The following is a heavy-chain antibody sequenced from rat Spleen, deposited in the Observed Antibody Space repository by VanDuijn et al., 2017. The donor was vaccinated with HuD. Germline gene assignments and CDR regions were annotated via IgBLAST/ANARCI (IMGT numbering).Heavy chain of an antibody. D-gene: IGHD1-1*01. Sequence: QVQLKESGPGLVQPSQTLSLTRTVSGFSLTDYNIHWLRQPPGKGLEWMGRIQNGGNTDYTSALKSRLSISRDTSKSQIFLEMNSLQTEDTAIYFCTRVHYYSASSYFDYWGQGVMVTVSS. CDR2: IQNGGNT. CDR3: TRVHYYSASSYFDY. V-gene: IGHV2-19*01. CDR1: GFSLTDYN. J-gene: IGHJ2*01.